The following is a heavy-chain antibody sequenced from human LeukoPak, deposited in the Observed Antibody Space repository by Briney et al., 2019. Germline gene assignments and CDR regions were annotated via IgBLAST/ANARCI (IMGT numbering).Heavy chain of an antibody. Sequence: ASVKVSCKASGCTFTNYAIHWVRQAPGQRFEWMGWINAANGHTKYSHKFQDRITITSDTSATTAYMELSNLRSEDMALYYCARGRGPPNTNRDFYYYYYMDVWGTGTTVTVSS. V-gene: IGHV1-3*03. J-gene: IGHJ6*03. CDR1: GCTFTNYA. CDR2: INAANGHT. CDR3: ARGRGPPNTNRDFYYYYYMDV. D-gene: IGHD3-10*01.